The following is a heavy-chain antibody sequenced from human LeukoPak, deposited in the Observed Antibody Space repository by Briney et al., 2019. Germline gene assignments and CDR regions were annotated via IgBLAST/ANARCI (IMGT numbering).Heavy chain of an antibody. CDR1: GFTFSRYW. V-gene: IGHV3-7*01. J-gene: IGHJ6*03. D-gene: IGHD6-19*01. CDR2: IKQDGSEK. Sequence: GGSLRLSCAASGFTFSRYWMGWIRQAPGKGLEWVANIKQDGSEKYYVDSVKGRFTISRDSAKNSLSLQMNSLRAEDTAVYYCASVSITVAERDYMDVWGKGTTVTVSS. CDR3: ASVSITVAERDYMDV.